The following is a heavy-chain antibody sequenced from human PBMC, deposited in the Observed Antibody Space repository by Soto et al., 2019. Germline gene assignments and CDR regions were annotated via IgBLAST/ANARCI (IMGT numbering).Heavy chain of an antibody. CDR3: AGGGYDILTGYYNWFDP. CDR1: GYTFTSYG. V-gene: IGHV1-18*01. Sequence: ASVKVSCKASGYTFTSYGISWVRQAPGQGLEWMGWISAYNGNTNYAQKLQGRVTMTTDTSTSTAYMELRSRRSDDTAVYYCAGGGYDILTGYYNWFDPWGQGTLVTVSS. CDR2: ISAYNGNT. J-gene: IGHJ5*02. D-gene: IGHD3-9*01.